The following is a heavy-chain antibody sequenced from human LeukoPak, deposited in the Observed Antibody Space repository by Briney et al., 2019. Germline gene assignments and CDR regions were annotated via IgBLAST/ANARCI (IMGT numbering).Heavy chain of an antibody. CDR2: ISAYSGNT. Sequence: ASVKVSCKASGYTYISYGISWVRQAPGQGLEWMGWISAYSGNTNYAQKLQGRVTMTTNTSTSTAYMELRSLRSDDTAVYYCARTLYYGSGSYFILGWFDPWGQGTLVTVSS. D-gene: IGHD3-10*01. CDR3: ARTLYYGSGSYFILGWFDP. J-gene: IGHJ5*02. CDR1: GYTYISYG. V-gene: IGHV1-18*01.